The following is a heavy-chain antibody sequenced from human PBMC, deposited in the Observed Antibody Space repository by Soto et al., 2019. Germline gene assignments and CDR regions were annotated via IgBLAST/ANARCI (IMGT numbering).Heavy chain of an antibody. D-gene: IGHD3-10*01. J-gene: IGHJ3*02. CDR3: GFGRFPSPVFEI. CDR2: IYYSGST. V-gene: IGHV4-59*12. Sequence: SETLSLTCTVSGGSIISYYWSWIRQPPGKGLEWIGYIYYSGSTNYNPSLKSRVTISVDTSKNQFSLKLSSVTAADTAVYYCGFGRFPSPVFEIWGQGTMVTVSS. CDR1: GGSIISYY.